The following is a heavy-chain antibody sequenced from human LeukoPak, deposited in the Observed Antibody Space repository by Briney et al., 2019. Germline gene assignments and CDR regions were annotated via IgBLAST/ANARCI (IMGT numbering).Heavy chain of an antibody. Sequence: GRSLRLSCAASGFTFSSYGMHWVRQAPGKGLEWVAVISYDGSNKYYADSVKGRFTISRDNSKNTLYLQMNSLRAEDTAVYYCTGSSSPYYFDYWGQGPRSPSPQ. CDR1: GFTFSSYG. D-gene: IGHD6-13*01. V-gene: IGHV3-30*03. CDR3: TGSSSPYYFDY. CDR2: ISYDGSNK. J-gene: IGHJ4*02.